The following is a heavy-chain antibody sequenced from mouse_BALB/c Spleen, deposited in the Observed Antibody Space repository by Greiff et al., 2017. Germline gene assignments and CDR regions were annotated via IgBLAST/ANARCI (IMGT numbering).Heavy chain of an antibody. CDR1: GFTFSSYT. CDR3: TRDYYYGSSPWFAY. Sequence: EVKLMESGGGLVKPGGSLKLSCAASGFTFSSYTMSWVRQTPEKRLEWVATISSGGSYTYYPDSVKGRFTISRDNAKNTLYLQMSSLKSEDTAMYYCTRDYYYGSSPWFAYWGQGTLVTVSA. V-gene: IGHV5-6-4*01. D-gene: IGHD1-1*01. CDR2: ISSGGSYT. J-gene: IGHJ3*01.